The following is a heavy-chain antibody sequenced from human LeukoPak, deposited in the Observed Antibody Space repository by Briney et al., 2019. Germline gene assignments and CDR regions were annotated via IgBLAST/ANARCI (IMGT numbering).Heavy chain of an antibody. CDR1: GGSISSGDYY. CDR3: ARLSGSYYPDY. J-gene: IGHJ4*02. D-gene: IGHD1-26*01. CDR2: IYYSGST. V-gene: IGHV4-30-4*08. Sequence: SETLSLTCTVSGGSISSGDYYWRWIRQPPGKGLEWIGYIYYSGSTYYNPSLKSRVTISVDTSKNQFSLKLSPVTAADTAVYYCARLSGSYYPDYWGQGTLVTVSS.